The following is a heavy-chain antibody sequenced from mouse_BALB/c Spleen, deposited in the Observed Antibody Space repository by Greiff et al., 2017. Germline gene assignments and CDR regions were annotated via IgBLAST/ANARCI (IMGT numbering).Heavy chain of an antibody. Sequence: VQLKESGPSLVKPSQTLSLTCSVTGDSITSGYWNWIRKFPGNKLEYMGYISYSGSTYYNPSLKSRISITRDTSKNQYYLQLNSVTTEDTATYYCAREVDYYGSSYPHAMDYWGQGTSVTVSS. D-gene: IGHD1-1*01. CDR1: GDSITSGY. CDR3: AREVDYYGSSYPHAMDY. J-gene: IGHJ4*01. V-gene: IGHV3-8*02. CDR2: ISYSGST.